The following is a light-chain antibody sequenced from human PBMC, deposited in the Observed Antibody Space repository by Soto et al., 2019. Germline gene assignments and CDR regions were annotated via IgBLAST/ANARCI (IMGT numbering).Light chain of an antibody. Sequence: EIVMTQSPGTLSVYPGERATLSCRASQGVGSNLAWYQQRPGQAPRLLIYAASTRATDIPARFTGRGSGTEFTLTISSLQSEDFAGYFCQQYNNWPLYTFGQGTKLEI. CDR3: QQYNNWPLYT. CDR2: AAS. V-gene: IGKV3-15*01. J-gene: IGKJ2*01. CDR1: QGVGSN.